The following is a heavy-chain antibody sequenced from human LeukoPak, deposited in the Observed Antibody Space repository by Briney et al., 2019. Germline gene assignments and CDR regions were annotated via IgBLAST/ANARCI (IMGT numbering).Heavy chain of an antibody. CDR2: INPSGGST. Sequence: ASVKVSCKASGYTFTSYYMHWVRQAPGQGLEWMGIINPSGGSTSYAQKFQGRVAMTRDTSTSTVYMELSSLRSEDTAVYYCARDRSGYSYGYYYYYMDVWGKGTTVTVSS. D-gene: IGHD5-18*01. V-gene: IGHV1-46*01. CDR1: GYTFTSYY. J-gene: IGHJ6*03. CDR3: ARDRSGYSYGYYYYYMDV.